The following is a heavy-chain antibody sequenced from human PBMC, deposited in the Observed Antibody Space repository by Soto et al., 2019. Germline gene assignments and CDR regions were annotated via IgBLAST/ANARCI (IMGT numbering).Heavy chain of an antibody. J-gene: IGHJ3*02. Sequence: SETLSLTCTVSGGSISSYYWSWIRQPPGKGLEWIGYIYYSGSTNYNPSLKSRVTISVDTSKNQFSLKLSSVTAADTAVYYCARGVVVTATYDFDIWGQGTMVTVSS. CDR3: ARGVVVTATYDFDI. V-gene: IGHV4-59*01. D-gene: IGHD2-21*02. CDR2: IYYSGST. CDR1: GGSISSYY.